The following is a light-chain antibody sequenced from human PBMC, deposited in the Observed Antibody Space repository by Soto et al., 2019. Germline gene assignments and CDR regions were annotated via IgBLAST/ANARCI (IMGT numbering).Light chain of an antibody. Sequence: DVQMTQSKSSVSASVGDTVTITCRASQAVSTWLAWYQQKPGGAPKLLIYAASTLQSGVPSRFSGSGSGTDFTLTILSLQPEAFATYYCQQGASFSRTLGVGT. V-gene: IGKV1-12*01. CDR1: QAVSTW. CDR3: QQGASFSRT. J-gene: IGKJ4*01. CDR2: AAS.